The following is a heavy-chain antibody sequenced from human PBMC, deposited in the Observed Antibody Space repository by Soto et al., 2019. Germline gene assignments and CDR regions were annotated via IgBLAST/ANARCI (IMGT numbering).Heavy chain of an antibody. J-gene: IGHJ6*03. CDR1: GFTFSSYG. CDR3: ARDANYDYHYYYYMDV. CDR2: IWYEGSNK. D-gene: IGHD3-16*01. Sequence: GGSLRLSCAASGFTFSSYGMHWVRQAPGKGLEWVAVIWYEGSNKYYADSVKGRFTISRDNSKNTLYLQMNSLRAEDTAVYYCARDANYDYHYYYYMDVWGKGTTVTVSS. V-gene: IGHV3-33*01.